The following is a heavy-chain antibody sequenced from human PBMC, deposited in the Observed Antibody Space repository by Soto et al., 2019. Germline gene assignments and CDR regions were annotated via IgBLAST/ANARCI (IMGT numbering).Heavy chain of an antibody. CDR3: AASIFYYGMDV. J-gene: IGHJ6*02. Sequence: GESLKISCKGSGYTFTNYWIGWVRQMPGKGLEWMGIIYPGDSDTKYNPSFQGLVTISADKSITTTYLQWSSLKASDTAIYYCAASIFYYGMDVWGQGTTGTAP. CDR1: GYTFTNYW. CDR2: IYPGDSDT. V-gene: IGHV5-51*01.